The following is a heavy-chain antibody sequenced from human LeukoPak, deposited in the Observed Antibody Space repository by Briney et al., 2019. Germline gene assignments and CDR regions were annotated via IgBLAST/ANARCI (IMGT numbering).Heavy chain of an antibody. CDR3: ARGRGPLDY. D-gene: IGHD3-10*01. CDR1: GGSISSYY. Sequence: PSETLSLTCTVSGGSISSYYWSWIRQPPGKGLEWIGEINHSGSTNYNPSLKSRVTISVDTSKNQFSLKLSSVTAADTAVYYCARGRGPLDYWGQGTLVTVSS. J-gene: IGHJ4*02. V-gene: IGHV4-34*01. CDR2: INHSGST.